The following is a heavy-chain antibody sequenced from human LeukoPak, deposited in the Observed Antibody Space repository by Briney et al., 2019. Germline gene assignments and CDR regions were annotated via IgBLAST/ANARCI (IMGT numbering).Heavy chain of an antibody. CDR2: IHGSDDNT. V-gene: IGHV3-23*01. CDR3: AKENTKKSFRPGEATVTKGYFDY. D-gene: IGHD4-17*01. CDR1: GFTFSSNA. J-gene: IGHJ4*02. Sequence: GGSLRLSCAASGFTFSSNAMTWVRQAPGKGLEWVSAIHGSDDNTHYADSVKGRFTISRDKSKNTLYLQMNSLRAEDTAVYYCAKENTKKSFRPGEATVTKGYFDYWGQGTLVTVSS.